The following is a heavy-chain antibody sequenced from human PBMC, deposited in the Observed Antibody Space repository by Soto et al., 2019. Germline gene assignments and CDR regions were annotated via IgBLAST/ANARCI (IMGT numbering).Heavy chain of an antibody. CDR2: MSGSGGTT. J-gene: IGHJ5*01. V-gene: IGHV3-23*01. D-gene: IGHD3-3*01. CDR3: AKGRSPPVSLVPYYDFWWGVDS. CDR1: GFTFSNYA. Sequence: EVQLLESGGGLIQPGGSLRLSCAASGFTFSNYAMCWVRQAPGKGLEWVSAMSGSGGTTYYADSVKGRLTVFRDNSKNTLYLQMNSLRAEDTAVYYCAKGRSPPVSLVPYYDFWWGVDSWGQGTLVTVSS.